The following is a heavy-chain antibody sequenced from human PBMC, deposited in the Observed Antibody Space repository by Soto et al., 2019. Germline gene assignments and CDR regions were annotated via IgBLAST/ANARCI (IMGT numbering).Heavy chain of an antibody. CDR1: GGSISSYY. J-gene: IGHJ5*02. Sequence: SETLSLTCTFSGGSISSYYWSWIRQSPGKGLEWIGYTHDSGSTNYNPSLKSRVTMSVDTSKNQFSLKLSSVTAADTAVYYCARHSYCSSICSFDPWGQGTLVT. CDR3: ARHSYCSSICSFDP. D-gene: IGHD2-2*01. V-gene: IGHV4-59*08. CDR2: THDSGST.